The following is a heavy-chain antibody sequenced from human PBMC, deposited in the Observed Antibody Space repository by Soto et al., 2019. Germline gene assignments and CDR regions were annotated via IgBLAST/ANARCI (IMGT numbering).Heavy chain of an antibody. V-gene: IGHV3-21*01. CDR2: ISSTSVYM. CDR1: GFTFSTYN. J-gene: IGHJ4*02. D-gene: IGHD5-12*01. CDR3: ARGWLRDPWMY. Sequence: EVQLVESGGGLVKPGGSLRLSCAASGFTFSTYNMNWVRQAPGKGLEWVASISSTSVYMYYANSLKGRFTISRANAKSSLYLQVNSLRAEDTAVYYCARGWLRDPWMYWGQGTLVTV.